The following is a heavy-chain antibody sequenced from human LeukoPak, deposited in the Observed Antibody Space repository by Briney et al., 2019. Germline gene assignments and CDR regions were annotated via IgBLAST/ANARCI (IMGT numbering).Heavy chain of an antibody. V-gene: IGHV4-39*01. D-gene: IGHD3-22*01. J-gene: IGHJ5*02. Sequence: PSETLSLTCTVSGGSISSSSYYWGWIRQPPGKGLEWIGSIYYSGSTYYNPSLKSRVTISVDTSKNQFSLKLSSVTAADTAVYYCARQTKMIEGSWFDPWGQGTLVTVSS. CDR3: ARQTKMIEGSWFDP. CDR1: GGSISSSSYY. CDR2: IYYSGST.